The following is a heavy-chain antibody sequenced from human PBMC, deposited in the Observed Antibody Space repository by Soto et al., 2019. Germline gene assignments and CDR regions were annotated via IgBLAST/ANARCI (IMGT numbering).Heavy chain of an antibody. Sequence: GGSLRLSCAASGFTFSSYAMSWVRQAPGKGLEWVSAISGSGGSTYYADSVKGRFTISRDNSKNTLYLQMNSLRAEDTAVYYCAKPTPYDFWSGSINYYYYYGMDVWGQGTTVTVSS. V-gene: IGHV3-23*01. CDR2: ISGSGGST. D-gene: IGHD3-3*01. CDR3: AKPTPYDFWSGSINYYYYYGMDV. CDR1: GFTFSSYA. J-gene: IGHJ6*02.